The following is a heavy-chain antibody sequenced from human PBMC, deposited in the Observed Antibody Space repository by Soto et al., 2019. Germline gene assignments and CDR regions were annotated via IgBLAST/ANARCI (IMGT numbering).Heavy chain of an antibody. Sequence: QVQLQQWGAGLLKPSETLSLTCAVYGGSFSGYYWSWIRQPPGKGLEWIGEINHSGSTNYNPSLKSRVTISVDTAKNQFSLKLSSVTAADTAVYYCARIKILTGYYKVGGDAFDIWGQGTMVTVSS. V-gene: IGHV4-34*01. CDR1: GGSFSGYY. CDR3: ARIKILTGYYKVGGDAFDI. CDR2: INHSGST. J-gene: IGHJ3*02. D-gene: IGHD3-9*01.